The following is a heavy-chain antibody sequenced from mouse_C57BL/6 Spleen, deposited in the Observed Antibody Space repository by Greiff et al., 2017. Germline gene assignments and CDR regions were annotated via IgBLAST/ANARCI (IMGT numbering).Heavy chain of an antibody. Sequence: QVQLQQSGAELVRPGTSVKVSCKASGYAFTNYLIEWVKQRPGQGLEWIGVINPGSGGTNYNEKFKGKATLTADKSSSTAYMQLSSLTSEDSVVYFCAREYYGSSFAMDYWGQGTSVTVSS. CDR2: INPGSGGT. CDR1: GYAFTNYL. V-gene: IGHV1-54*01. D-gene: IGHD1-1*01. CDR3: AREYYGSSFAMDY. J-gene: IGHJ4*01.